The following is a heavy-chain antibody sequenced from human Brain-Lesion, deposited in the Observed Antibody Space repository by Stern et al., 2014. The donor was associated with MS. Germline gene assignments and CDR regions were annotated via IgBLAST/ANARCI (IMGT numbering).Heavy chain of an antibody. J-gene: IGHJ5*02. D-gene: IGHD6-13*01. Sequence: QLVPSGPEVKKPGTSVKVSCKASGFTFTSSAVQWVRQARGQHLDRIGWTVVCSGNTNYAQKFQERVTITRDMSTSTAYMELSSLRSEDTAVYYCAADPTTGSSSWYYIPNWFDPWGQGTLVTVSS. CDR1: GFTFTSSA. CDR3: AADPTTGSSSWYYIPNWFDP. V-gene: IGHV1-58*01. CDR2: TVVCSGNT.